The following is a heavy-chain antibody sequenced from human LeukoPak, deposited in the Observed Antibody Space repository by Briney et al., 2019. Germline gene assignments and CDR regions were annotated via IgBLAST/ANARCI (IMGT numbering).Heavy chain of an antibody. CDR1: GFTVSSNY. CDR2: ISGSGGST. D-gene: IGHD4-17*01. V-gene: IGHV3-23*01. J-gene: IGHJ3*02. CDR3: AKPQPDYGDYWVDAFDI. Sequence: GSLRLSCAASGFTVSSNYMSWVRQAPGKGLGWVSAISGSGGSTYYADSVKGRFTISRENSKKTMYLQMNSLRAEDTAVYYCAKPQPDYGDYWVDAFDIWGQGTMVTVSS.